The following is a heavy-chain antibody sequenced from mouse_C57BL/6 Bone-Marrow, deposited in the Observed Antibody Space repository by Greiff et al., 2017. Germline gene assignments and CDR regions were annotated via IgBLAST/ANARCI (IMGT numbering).Heavy chain of an antibody. Sequence: EVKVVESEGGLVQPGSSMKLSCTASGFTFSDYYMAWVRQVPEKGLEWVANINYDGSSTYYLDPLKSRFIISRDNAKNILYLQMSSLKSEDTATYYCARDPYYYGSSLYYFDYWGQGTTLTVSS. CDR2: INYDGSST. V-gene: IGHV5-16*01. CDR1: GFTFSDYY. CDR3: ARDPYYYGSSLYYFDY. J-gene: IGHJ2*01. D-gene: IGHD1-1*01.